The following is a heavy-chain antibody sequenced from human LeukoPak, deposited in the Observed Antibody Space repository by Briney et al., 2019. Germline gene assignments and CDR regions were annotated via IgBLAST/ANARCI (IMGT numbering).Heavy chain of an antibody. CDR2: ISRDGSST. D-gene: IGHD3-22*01. CDR1: GFTFSTYW. CDR3: ARSAFYGNSGYYYDQ. Sequence: PGGSLRLSCAASGFTFSTYWIHWVRQGPGKGLVWVSRISRDGSSTTYADSVKGRFTISRDNADNTLYLQMNSLTVEDTAMYYRARSAFYGNSGYYYDQWGQGTLVTVSS. V-gene: IGHV3-74*01. J-gene: IGHJ5*02.